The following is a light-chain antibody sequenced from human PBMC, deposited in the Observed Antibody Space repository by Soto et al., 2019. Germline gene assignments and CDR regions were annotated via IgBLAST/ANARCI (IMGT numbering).Light chain of an antibody. V-gene: IGKV3-11*01. CDR1: QSVSSY. Sequence: EIVLTQSPATLSLSPGERATLSCRASQSVSSYLAWYQQKPGQAPRLLIYDASNRATGIPARFSGSGSGTDFTRTISSLEPEDFAIYYCQQRSNWPPLFGGGTKVDIK. J-gene: IGKJ4*01. CDR2: DAS. CDR3: QQRSNWPPL.